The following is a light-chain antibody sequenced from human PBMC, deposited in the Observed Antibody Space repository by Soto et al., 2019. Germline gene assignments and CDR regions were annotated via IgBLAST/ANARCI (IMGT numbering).Light chain of an antibody. V-gene: IGKV1-5*01. CDR3: EQEYSDWR. J-gene: IGKJ3*01. CDR1: QSISGW. CDR2: EAS. Sequence: DKQMTHSPSPLSSYEGDRVTITFRASQSISGWLAWYQQKPGTAPKLLIYEASNLESGVPSRFSGSGSGTEFTLTICSLQPDDFATYYCEQEYSDWRFGHVTNVDI.